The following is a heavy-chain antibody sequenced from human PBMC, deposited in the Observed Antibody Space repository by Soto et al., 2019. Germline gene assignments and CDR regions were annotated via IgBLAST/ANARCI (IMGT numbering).Heavy chain of an antibody. J-gene: IGHJ4*02. CDR1: GFSLSTRTVG. Sequence: QITLKESGPTLVTPTQTLTLTCTFSGFSLSTRTVGVGWIRQPPGKALEWLALIYWNDDKRYSPSLKARLTITKDTSKNQVVLTMTNMDPVDTATYYCAHRPSGWYLFDYWGQGTLVTVSS. CDR2: IYWNDDK. D-gene: IGHD6-19*01. V-gene: IGHV2-5*01. CDR3: AHRPSGWYLFDY.